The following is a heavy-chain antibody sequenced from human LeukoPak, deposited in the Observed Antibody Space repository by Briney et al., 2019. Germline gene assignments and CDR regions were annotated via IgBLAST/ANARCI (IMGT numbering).Heavy chain of an antibody. CDR2: IYYSGST. CDR3: ARHPGPLLWFGELTPWFDP. CDR1: GGSISSYY. V-gene: IGHV4-59*08. J-gene: IGHJ5*02. Sequence: SETLSLTCTVSGGSISSYYWSWIRQPPGKGLEWIGYIYYSGSTNYNPSLKSRVTISVDTSKNQFSLKLSSVTAADTAVYYCARHPGPLLWFGELTPWFDPWGQGTLVTVSS. D-gene: IGHD3-10*01.